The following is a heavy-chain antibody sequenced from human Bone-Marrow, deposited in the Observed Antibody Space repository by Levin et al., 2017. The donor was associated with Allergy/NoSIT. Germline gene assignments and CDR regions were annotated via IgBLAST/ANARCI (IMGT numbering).Heavy chain of an antibody. CDR3: ARPIGIAAAGDVFDV. CDR2: IYPGDSDT. Sequence: ASVKVSCEASGYSFTSYWIAWVRQMPGKGLEWMGIIYPGDSDTKYNPSFQGQVTISADKSINTAYLQWSSLKASDTAMYFCARPIGIAAAGDVFDVWGQGTMVTVSS. V-gene: IGHV5-51*01. D-gene: IGHD6-13*01. CDR1: GYSFTSYW. J-gene: IGHJ3*01.